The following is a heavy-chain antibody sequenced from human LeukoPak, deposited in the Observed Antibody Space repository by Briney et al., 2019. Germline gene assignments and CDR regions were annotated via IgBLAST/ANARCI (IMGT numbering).Heavy chain of an antibody. CDR3: ARRRPAAGFDY. V-gene: IGHV4-4*07. J-gene: IGHJ4*02. D-gene: IGHD6-13*01. Sequence: PSETLSLTCTVPGGSISIDYWNWIPQPAGRGLEWIGRIYSSGSTTNNPSLKSRVTMSIDTSNNQFSLKLTSMTAADTAVYYCARRRPAAGFDYWGQGILVTVSS. CDR2: IYSSGST. CDR1: GGSISIDY.